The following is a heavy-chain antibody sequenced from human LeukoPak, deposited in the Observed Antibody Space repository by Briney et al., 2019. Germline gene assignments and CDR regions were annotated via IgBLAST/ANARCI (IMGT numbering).Heavy chain of an antibody. Sequence: ASVKVSCKASGYTFTGYYMHWVRQAPGQGLEWMGWINPNSGGTNYAQKFQGRVTMTRDTSISTAYMELSRLRSDDTAVYYCARGRGSKWGLPRNDAFDIWGQGTMVTVSS. CDR3: ARGRGSKWGLPRNDAFDI. J-gene: IGHJ3*02. D-gene: IGHD1-26*01. CDR2: INPNSGGT. V-gene: IGHV1-2*02. CDR1: GYTFTGYY.